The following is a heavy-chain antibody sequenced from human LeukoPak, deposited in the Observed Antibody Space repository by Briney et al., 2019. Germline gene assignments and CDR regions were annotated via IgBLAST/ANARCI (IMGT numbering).Heavy chain of an antibody. D-gene: IGHD7-27*01. J-gene: IGHJ4*02. CDR1: GFHFSTHG. CDR3: ARDRSWGSQCYFDY. Sequence: GGSLRLSCAASGFHFSTHGMHWVRQAPGKGLEGVGVIWYDGSSKIYAESVKGRFTISRDNSKNTLYLQMNSLRAEDTAVYYCARDRSWGSQCYFDYWGQGTLVTVSS. V-gene: IGHV3-33*01. CDR2: IWYDGSSK.